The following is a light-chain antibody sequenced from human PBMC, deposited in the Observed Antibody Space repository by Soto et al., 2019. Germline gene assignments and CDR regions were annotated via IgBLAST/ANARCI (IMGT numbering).Light chain of an antibody. CDR3: QQYGSSPQT. Sequence: EIVVTQSPGTLSLSPGERATLSCRASQSVSSSYLAWYQQKPGQAPRLLIYGASSRATGIPDRFSGSGSGTDFTLTISRLETADFAVDYCQQYGSSPQTFVQGTTLEIK. CDR2: GAS. J-gene: IGKJ2*01. CDR1: QSVSSSY. V-gene: IGKV3-20*01.